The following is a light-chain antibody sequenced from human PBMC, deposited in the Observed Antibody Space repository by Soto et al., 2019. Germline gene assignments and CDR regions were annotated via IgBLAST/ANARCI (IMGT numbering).Light chain of an antibody. CDR2: DVS. Sequence: QSALTQPASVSGSPGQSITISCTGTSSDVGGYNYVSWYQQHPDKAPKLMIYDVSNRPSGVSNRFSGSKSGNTASLTISGLQAEDEADYYCSSYTSSSTVVFGGGTKLPVL. CDR1: SSDVGGYNY. V-gene: IGLV2-14*01. J-gene: IGLJ2*01. CDR3: SSYTSSSTVV.